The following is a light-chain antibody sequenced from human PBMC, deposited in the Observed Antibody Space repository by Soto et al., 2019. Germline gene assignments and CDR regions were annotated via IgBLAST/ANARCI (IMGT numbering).Light chain of an antibody. CDR2: WAS. J-gene: IGKJ5*01. CDR1: QSVLYIPTNKNY. Sequence: DILMTQSPDSLAVSLGERANTNCKSSQSVLYIPTNKNYLAWYQQKPGQPPKLLIYWASTRESGVPDRFSGSGSGTDFTLTISSLQAEDVAVYYCQQYYSTPITFGQGTRLEIK. CDR3: QQYYSTPIT. V-gene: IGKV4-1*01.